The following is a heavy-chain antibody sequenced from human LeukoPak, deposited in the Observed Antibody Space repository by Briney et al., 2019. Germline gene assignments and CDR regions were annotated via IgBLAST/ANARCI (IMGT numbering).Heavy chain of an antibody. CDR3: ARVDTMVRGVIRAYYYYYMDV. J-gene: IGHJ6*03. V-gene: IGHV1-8*01. CDR1: GYTFTSYD. Sequence: ASVKVSCKASGYTFTSYDFNWVRQAAGQGLEWMGWMNPNSGNTGYAQKFQGRVTMTRNTSISTAYMELSSLRSEDTAVYYCARVDTMVRGVIRAYYYYYMDVWGKGTTVTISS. CDR2: MNPNSGNT. D-gene: IGHD3-10*01.